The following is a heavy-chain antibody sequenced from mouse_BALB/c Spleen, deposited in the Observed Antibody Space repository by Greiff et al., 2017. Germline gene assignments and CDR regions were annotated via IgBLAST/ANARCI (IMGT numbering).Heavy chain of an antibody. CDR3: ARRYYGSSYWYFDY. Sequence: EVKLVESGGGLVKPGGSLKLSCAASGFAFSSYDMSWVRQTPEKRLEWVAYISSGGGSTYYPDTVKGRFTISRDNAKNTLYLQMSSLKSEDTAMYYCARRYYGSSYWYFDYWGQGTTLTVSS. V-gene: IGHV5-12-1*01. J-gene: IGHJ2*01. CDR2: ISSGGGST. CDR1: GFAFSSYD. D-gene: IGHD1-1*01.